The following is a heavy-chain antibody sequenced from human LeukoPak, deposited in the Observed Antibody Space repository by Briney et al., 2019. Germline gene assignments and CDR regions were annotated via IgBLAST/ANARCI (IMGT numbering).Heavy chain of an antibody. CDR3: ARDGLWIQNAFDI. CDR2: IYYSGST. CDR1: GGSISSSSYY. J-gene: IGHJ3*02. Sequence: PSETLSLTCTVSGGSISSSSYYWGWIRQPPGKGLEWIGSIYYSGSTYYNPFLKSRVTISVDTSKNQFSLKLSSVTAADTAVYYCARDGLWIQNAFDIWGQGTMVTVSS. V-gene: IGHV4-39*07. D-gene: IGHD5-18*01.